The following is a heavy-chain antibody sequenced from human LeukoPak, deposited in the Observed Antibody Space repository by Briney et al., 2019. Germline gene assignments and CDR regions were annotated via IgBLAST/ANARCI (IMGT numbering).Heavy chain of an antibody. Sequence: SVEVSCKASGGTFSSYAISWVRQAPGQGLEWMGGTIPIFGTAHYAQKFQGRVTITADESTRTVYMEVRSLRSEDTAVYYCARGIAAAGYFDYWGQGTLVTVSS. J-gene: IGHJ4*02. CDR1: GGTFSSYA. D-gene: IGHD6-13*01. CDR3: ARGIAAAGYFDY. V-gene: IGHV1-69*13. CDR2: TIPIFGTA.